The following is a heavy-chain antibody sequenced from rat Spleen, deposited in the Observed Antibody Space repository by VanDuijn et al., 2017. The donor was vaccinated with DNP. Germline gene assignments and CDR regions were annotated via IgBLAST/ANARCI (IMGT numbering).Heavy chain of an antibody. CDR2: ISYDGNTT. CDR1: GFTFSDYY. CDR3: ARPDY. V-gene: IGHV5-7*01. J-gene: IGHJ2*01. Sequence: EVQLVESGGGLVQPGRSLKLSCAASGFTFSDYYMAWVRQAPTKGLEWVATISYDGNTTNYRDSVKGRITVSRDNAKSTLYLQMDSLRSEDTATYYCARPDYWGQGVMVTVSS.